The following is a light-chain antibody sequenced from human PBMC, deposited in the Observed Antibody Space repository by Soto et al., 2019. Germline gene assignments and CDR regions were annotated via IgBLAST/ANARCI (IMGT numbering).Light chain of an antibody. CDR1: SGYSNYK. CDR3: GADHGMGSSFVYV. CDR2: VGTGGIVG. J-gene: IGLJ1*01. Sequence: QSVLTQPPSAAASLGASFTLTCTLSSGYSNYKVDWFQQRPGRGPRFVMRVGTGGIVGSKGDGIPDRFSVLGSGLSRFLTIHNIQEEDESDYYCGADHGMGSSFVYVFGSGTKCTVL. V-gene: IGLV9-49*01.